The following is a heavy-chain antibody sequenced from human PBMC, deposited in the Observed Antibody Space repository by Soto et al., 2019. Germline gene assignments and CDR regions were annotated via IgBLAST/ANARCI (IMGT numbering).Heavy chain of an antibody. CDR3: ASELDYGDYEDYY. D-gene: IGHD4-17*01. Sequence: QVQLVESGGGVVQPGRSLRLSCAASGFTFSSYGMHWVRQAPGKGLEWVAVIWYDGSNKYYAYSVKGRFTISRDNSKNTLYLQMNSLRAEDTAVYYCASELDYGDYEDYYWGQGALVTVSS. J-gene: IGHJ4*02. CDR2: IWYDGSNK. CDR1: GFTFSSYG. V-gene: IGHV3-33*01.